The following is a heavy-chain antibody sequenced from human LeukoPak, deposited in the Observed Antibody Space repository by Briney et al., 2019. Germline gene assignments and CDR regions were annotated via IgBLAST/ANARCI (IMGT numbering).Heavy chain of an antibody. CDR2: ISGSGGST. CDR3: TTDGPTGDFDY. D-gene: IGHD7-27*01. Sequence: GGSLRLSCAASGFTFSSYAMSWVRQAPGKGLEWVSAISGSGGSTYYADSVKGRFTISRDNSKNTLYLQMNSLKTEDTAVYYCTTDGPTGDFDYWGQGTLVTVSS. V-gene: IGHV3-23*01. J-gene: IGHJ4*02. CDR1: GFTFSSYA.